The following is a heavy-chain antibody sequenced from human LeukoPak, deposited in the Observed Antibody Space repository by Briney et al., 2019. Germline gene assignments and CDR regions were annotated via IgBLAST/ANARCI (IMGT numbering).Heavy chain of an antibody. V-gene: IGHV3-30-3*01. D-gene: IGHD2-21*01. J-gene: IGHJ1*01. CDR1: GFTFSSYA. Sequence: PGRSLRLSCAASGFTFSSYAMHWVRQAPGKGLEWVAVISYDGSNKYYADSVKGRFTISRDNSKNTLYLQMNSLRAEDTAVYYCASAREYCGSAECYEYFQHWGQGTLVTVSS. CDR3: ASAREYCGSAECYEYFQH. CDR2: ISYDGSNK.